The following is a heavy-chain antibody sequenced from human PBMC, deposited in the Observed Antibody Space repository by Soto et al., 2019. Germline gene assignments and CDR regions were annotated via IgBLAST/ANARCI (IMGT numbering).Heavy chain of an antibody. CDR2: IWFDASKQ. V-gene: IGHV3-33*01. CDR3: ARDRGLPDSFDI. Sequence: GGSLRLSCTASGSTFGSHGMHWVRQAPGKGLEWVALIWFDASKQYYADSVKGRFTISRDNSKNTLYLQMNSLRVEDTAVYFFARDRGLPDSFDIWGQGTMVTVSS. D-gene: IGHD3-10*01. J-gene: IGHJ3*02. CDR1: GSTFGSHG.